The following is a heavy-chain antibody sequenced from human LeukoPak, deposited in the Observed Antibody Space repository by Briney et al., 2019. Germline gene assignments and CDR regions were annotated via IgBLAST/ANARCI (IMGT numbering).Heavy chain of an antibody. CDR1: GYTFTNYY. CDR2: FHPEDGET. V-gene: IGHV1-2*02. Sequence: GASVKVSCKASGYTFTNYYMHWVRQAPGKGLEWMGGFHPEDGETIYAQKFQGRVTMTRDTSISTAYMEPSRLRSDDTAVYYCARLSGYSSSQGGNYYYYMDVWGKGTTVTVSS. CDR3: ARLSGYSSSQGGNYYYYMDV. D-gene: IGHD6-13*01. J-gene: IGHJ6*03.